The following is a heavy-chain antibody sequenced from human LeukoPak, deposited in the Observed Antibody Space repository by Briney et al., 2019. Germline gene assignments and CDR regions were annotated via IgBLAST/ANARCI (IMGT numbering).Heavy chain of an antibody. CDR3: AKGLFDYGGFSDFFDY. Sequence: GGSLRLSCAASGFTFSSYGTHWVRQAPGKGLEWVADISYDGSNQYFADSVKGRFTISRNNSKNTLYLQMNSLRAEDTAVYYCAKGLFDYGGFSDFFDYWGQGSLVTVSS. V-gene: IGHV3-30*18. CDR2: ISYDGSNQ. D-gene: IGHD4-23*01. CDR1: GFTFSSYG. J-gene: IGHJ4*02.